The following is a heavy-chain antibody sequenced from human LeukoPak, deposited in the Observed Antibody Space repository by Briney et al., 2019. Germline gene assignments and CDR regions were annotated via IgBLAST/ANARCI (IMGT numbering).Heavy chain of an antibody. Sequence: GASVKVSCKVSRYTLTELSMHWVRQAPGKGVEWMGGFDREDGETIYEQKFQGRVTMTEDTSTDTAYMELSSLRSEDTAVYCCATGGGDYLNAFDIWGQGTMVTVSS. D-gene: IGHD3-10*01. V-gene: IGHV1-24*01. CDR3: ATGGGDYLNAFDI. CDR1: RYTLTELS. CDR2: FDREDGET. J-gene: IGHJ3*02.